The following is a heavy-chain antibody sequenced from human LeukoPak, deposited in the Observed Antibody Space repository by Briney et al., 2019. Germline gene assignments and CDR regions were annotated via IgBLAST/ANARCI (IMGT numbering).Heavy chain of an antibody. CDR1: GFTFSNAW. J-gene: IGHJ4*02. CDR3: TTNYVWGSYRWY. CDR2: IKSKTDGGTT. D-gene: IGHD3-16*02. Sequence: GGSLRLSCAASGFTFSNAWMSWVRQAPGKGLEWVGRIKSKTDGGTTDYAAPVKGRFTISRDDSKNTLYLQMNSLKTEDTAVYYCTTNYVWGSYRWYWGQGTLVTVSS. V-gene: IGHV3-15*01.